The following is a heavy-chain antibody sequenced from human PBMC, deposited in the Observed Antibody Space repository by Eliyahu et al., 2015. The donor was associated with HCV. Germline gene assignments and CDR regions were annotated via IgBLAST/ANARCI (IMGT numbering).Heavy chain of an antibody. CDR3: ASGGGGIAVTGTGGWFDP. CDR1: GGSITTYY. J-gene: IGHJ5*02. D-gene: IGHD6-19*01. V-gene: IGHV4-59*01. Sequence: QVQLQESGPGLVKPSETLSLTXXVSGGSITTYYWSWIRQPPGKGLEWIGYIHYSGSPNYNPSLKSRVTISIDTSKNQFSLNLTSVTAADTAMYYCASGGGGIAVTGTGGWFDPWGQGTLVTVSS. CDR2: IHYSGSP.